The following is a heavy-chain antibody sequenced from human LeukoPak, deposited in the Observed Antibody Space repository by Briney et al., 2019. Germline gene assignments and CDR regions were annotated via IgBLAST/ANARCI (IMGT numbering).Heavy chain of an antibody. D-gene: IGHD2-2*02. J-gene: IGHJ4*02. CDR3: ARDRCSSTSCYTHYFDY. Sequence: QPGGSLRLSCAASGFTFSSYWMHWVRQAPGKGLVWVSRINTDGSSTNYADSVKGRFTISGDTSKNTLYLQMNSLRAEDTAVYYCARDRCSSTSCYTHYFDYWGQGTLVTVSS. CDR2: INTDGSST. CDR1: GFTFSSYW. V-gene: IGHV3-74*01.